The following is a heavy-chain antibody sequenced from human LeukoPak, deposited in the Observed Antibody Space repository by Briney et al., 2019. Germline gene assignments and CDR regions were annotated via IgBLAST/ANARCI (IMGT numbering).Heavy chain of an antibody. CDR2: IFSGGDT. D-gene: IGHD4-23*01. Sequence: GGSLRLSCAASGFTVSNNYMNWVRQAPGKGLEWVSVIFSGGDTFYADSVQGRFTISRDDSKNTLFLQMNSLRADETAVYYYTGDAPAGGKLDYWGQGTLVTVSS. J-gene: IGHJ4*02. CDR3: TGDAPAGGKLDY. V-gene: IGHV3-66*01. CDR1: GFTVSNNY.